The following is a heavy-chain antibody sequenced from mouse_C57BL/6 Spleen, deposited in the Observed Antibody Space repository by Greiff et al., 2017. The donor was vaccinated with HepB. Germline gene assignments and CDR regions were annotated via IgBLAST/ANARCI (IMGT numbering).Heavy chain of an antibody. J-gene: IGHJ2*01. CDR2: ISDGGSYT. CDR1: GFTFSSYA. CDR3: ARRGTIRYSFDY. V-gene: IGHV5-4*03. Sequence: EVKVVESGGGLVKPGGSLKLSCAASGFTFSSYAMSWVRQTPEKRLEWVATISDGGSYTYYPDNVKGRFTISRDNAKNNLYLQMSHLKSEDTAMYYCARRGTIRYSFDYWGQGTTLTVSS. D-gene: IGHD1-1*02.